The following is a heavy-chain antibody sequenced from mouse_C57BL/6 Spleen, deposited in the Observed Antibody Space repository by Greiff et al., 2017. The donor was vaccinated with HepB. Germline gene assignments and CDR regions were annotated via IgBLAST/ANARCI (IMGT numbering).Heavy chain of an antibody. CDR1: GYSITSGYY. V-gene: IGHV3-6*01. Sequence: EVQRVESGPGLVKPSQSLSLTCSVTGYSITSGYYWNWIRQFPGNKLEWMGYISYDGSNNYNPSLKNRISITRDTSKNQFFLKLNSVTTEDTATYYCARENFYYYGSRTWFAYWGQGTLVTVSA. J-gene: IGHJ3*01. CDR3: ARENFYYYGSRTWFAY. D-gene: IGHD1-1*01. CDR2: ISYDGSN.